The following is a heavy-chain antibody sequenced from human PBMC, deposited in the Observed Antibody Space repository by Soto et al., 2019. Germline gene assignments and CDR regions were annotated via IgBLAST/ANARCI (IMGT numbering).Heavy chain of an antibody. D-gene: IGHD3-3*01. CDR1: GGSISSSDW. CDR3: ARTVLRFLEWLYFDY. J-gene: IGHJ4*02. V-gene: IGHV4-4*02. Sequence: SETLSLTCAVSGGSISSSDWWSWVRPPPGKGLEWIGEIYHSGSTNYNPSLKSRVTISVDKSKSQFSLKLSSVTAADTAVYYCARTVLRFLEWLYFDYWGQGTLVTVSS. CDR2: IYHSGST.